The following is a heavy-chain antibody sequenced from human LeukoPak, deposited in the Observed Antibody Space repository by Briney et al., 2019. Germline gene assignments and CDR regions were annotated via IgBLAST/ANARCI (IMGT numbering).Heavy chain of an antibody. V-gene: IGHV3-74*01. CDR2: INNDGSDT. J-gene: IGHJ4*02. CDR3: VKSSGYSFAYFDY. Sequence: GGSLRLSCAASGFTFSRYWMHWVRQAPGKGLVWVSRINNDGSDTSFADSVKGRFTISRDNAKNTLDLQMSSLRAEDTAVYYCVKSSGYSFAYFDYWGQGTLVTVSS. CDR1: GFTFSRYW. D-gene: IGHD3-22*01.